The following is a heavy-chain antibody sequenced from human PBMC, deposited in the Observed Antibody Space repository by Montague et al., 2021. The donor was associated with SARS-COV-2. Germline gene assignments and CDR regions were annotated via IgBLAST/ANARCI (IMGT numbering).Heavy chain of an antibody. CDR3: ARDRGWGSRGAGYIDL. Sequence: TLSLTCTVSGGSITGGGYYWTWIRQHPGKGLEWIGYIYHTGSTYYDPSLQSRLRTSVDTSKNEFSLTLTSVTAADTAIYYCARDRGWGSRGAGYIDLWGRHPGHCLL. J-gene: IGHJ2*01. CDR1: GGSITGGGYY. CDR2: IYHTGST. V-gene: IGHV4-31*03. D-gene: IGHD2-21*01.